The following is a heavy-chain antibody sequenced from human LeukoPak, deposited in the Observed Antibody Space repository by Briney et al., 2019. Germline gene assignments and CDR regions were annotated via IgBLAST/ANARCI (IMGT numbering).Heavy chain of an antibody. CDR1: GFTFSTFW. J-gene: IGHJ4*02. D-gene: IGHD3-22*01. Sequence: GGSLRLSCAASGFTFSTFWMGWVRQAPGKGLEWVAHINQDGSEKYYVDSVKGRFTISRDNSKNTLYLQMNSLRAEDTAVYYCARDRRRGSYYDSSGSSDHWGQGTLVTVSS. V-gene: IGHV3-7*01. CDR2: INQDGSEK. CDR3: ARDRRRGSYYDSSGSSDH.